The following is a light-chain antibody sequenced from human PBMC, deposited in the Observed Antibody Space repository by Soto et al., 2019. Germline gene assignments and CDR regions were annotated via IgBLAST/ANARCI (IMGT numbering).Light chain of an antibody. CDR2: GAS. V-gene: IGKV3-20*01. CDR3: QHYGSSAYT. J-gene: IGKJ2*01. Sequence: EIVLTQSPGTLSLSPGERATLSCRASQSVRSNYLAWYQQKPGQAPRLLIYGASSRATGIPDRFSGSGYGTDFTLTISRLEPEDFAVYYCQHYGSSAYTLGQGTTLEIK. CDR1: QSVRSNY.